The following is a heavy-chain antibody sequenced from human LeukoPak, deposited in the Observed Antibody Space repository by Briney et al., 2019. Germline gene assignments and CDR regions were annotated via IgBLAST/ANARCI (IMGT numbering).Heavy chain of an antibody. CDR3: ARVLGAAGYTFDI. J-gene: IGHJ3*02. D-gene: IGHD3-16*02. Sequence: SETLSLTCTVSGGSISSGGYYWSWIRQHPGKGLEWIGYIYYSGSTYYNPSLKSRVTISVDTSKNQFSLKLTSVTAADTAVYYCARVLGAAGYTFDIWGQGTMVTVSS. CDR1: GGSISSGGYY. V-gene: IGHV4-31*03. CDR2: IYYSGST.